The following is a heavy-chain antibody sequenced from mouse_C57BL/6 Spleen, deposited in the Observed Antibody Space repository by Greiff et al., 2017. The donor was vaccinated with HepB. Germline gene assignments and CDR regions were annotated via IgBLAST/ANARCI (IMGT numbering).Heavy chain of an antibody. CDR3: ARPIYYDYDERDYYAMDY. CDR1: GYSFTDYN. Sequence: EVQVVESGPELVKPGASVKISCKASGYSFTDYNMNWVKQSNGKSLEWIGVINPNYGTTSYNQKFKGKATLTVDQSSSTAYMQLNSLTSEDSAVYYCARPIYYDYDERDYYAMDYWGQGTSVTVSS. V-gene: IGHV1-39*01. J-gene: IGHJ4*01. D-gene: IGHD2-4*01. CDR2: INPNYGTT.